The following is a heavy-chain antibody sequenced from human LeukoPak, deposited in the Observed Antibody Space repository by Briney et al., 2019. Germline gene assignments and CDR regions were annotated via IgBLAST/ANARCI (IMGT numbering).Heavy chain of an antibody. J-gene: IGHJ4*02. CDR3: ARDLGY. CDR1: GFTLSSYY. Sequence: GGSLRLSCAAYGFTLSSYYMCWVRQAPGKGLEWVSVIYSGGSTYYAASVKGRFTISRDNSKNTLYLQMNSLRAEDTAVYYCARDLGYWGQGTLVTVSS. CDR2: IYSGGST. V-gene: IGHV3-53*01.